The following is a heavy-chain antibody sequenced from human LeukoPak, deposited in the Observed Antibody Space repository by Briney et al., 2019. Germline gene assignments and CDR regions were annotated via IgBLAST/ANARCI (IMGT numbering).Heavy chain of an antibody. CDR3: AREPTYTSSWYTSCDY. Sequence: PGGSLRLSCAASGFNFNNYNMNWVRQAPGKGLEWISYITLSSTTIYYADSVKGRFTISRDNAKNSLYLQINSLRAEDTAVYYCAREPTYTSSWYTSCDYWGQGTLVTVSS. CDR1: GFNFNNYN. J-gene: IGHJ4*02. CDR2: ITLSSTTI. V-gene: IGHV3-48*01. D-gene: IGHD6-13*01.